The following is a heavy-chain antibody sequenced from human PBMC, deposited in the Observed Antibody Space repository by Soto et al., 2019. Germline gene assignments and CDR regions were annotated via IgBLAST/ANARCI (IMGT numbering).Heavy chain of an antibody. V-gene: IGHV3-30-3*01. CDR2: MSYDGSNK. CDR3: ARGVRHSILNGCYFCVVGV. J-gene: IGHJ6*02. CDR1: GFTFSSYS. D-gene: IGHD2-2*01. Sequence: QVQLVESGGGVVQPGRSLRLSCAASGFTFSSYSMHWVRQAPGKRLEWVAVMSYDGSNKYYADSVKGRFTISRDNSKNSLDSRLNRQTAEDTDGYSCARGVRHSILNGCYFCVVGVCVQGATAT.